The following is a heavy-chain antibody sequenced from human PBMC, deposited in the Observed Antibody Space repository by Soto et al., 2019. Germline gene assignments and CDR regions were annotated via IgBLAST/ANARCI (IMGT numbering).Heavy chain of an antibody. J-gene: IGHJ6*02. V-gene: IGHV1-69*01. D-gene: IGHD1-1*01. CDR2: IIPIFGTA. CDR1: GGTFSSYA. CDR3: ASGLWNERYYYYGMDV. Sequence: QVQLVQSGAEVKKPGSSVKVSCKASGGTFSSYAISWVRQAPGQGLEWMGGIIPIFGTANYAQKFQGRVTITADESTSTAYMELSSLRPEDTAVYYCASGLWNERYYYYGMDVWGQGTTVTVSS.